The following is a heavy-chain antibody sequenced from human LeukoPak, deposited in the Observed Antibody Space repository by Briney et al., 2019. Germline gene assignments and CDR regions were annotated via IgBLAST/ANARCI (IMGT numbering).Heavy chain of an antibody. D-gene: IGHD3-10*01. CDR1: GGPITNDY. CDR2: IFYTGNT. V-gene: IGHV4-59*08. J-gene: IGHJ5*02. Sequence: KPSETLSLTCTVPGGPITNDYWSWIRQPPGKGLEGIGYIFYTGNTHYHPSLQSRVTLSVDTSKNQFFLKLTYVPAADTAVYFCARHIGSIDPWGQGTLVTVSS. CDR3: ARHIGSIDP.